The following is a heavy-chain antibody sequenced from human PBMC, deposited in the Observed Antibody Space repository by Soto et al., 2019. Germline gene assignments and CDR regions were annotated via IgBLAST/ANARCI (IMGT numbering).Heavy chain of an antibody. J-gene: IGHJ4*02. V-gene: IGHV3-33*01. Sequence: QEQLVESGGGVAQPGRSLRLSCAASGFTFTNYGMQWVRQAPGKGLEWVAVIWYDGINKHYAESVKGRFSITRDDSKNTLYMQMNSLRVEDTAVYHCARVDHYYASDFWGQGTLVTVSS. D-gene: IGHD3-3*01. CDR1: GFTFTNYG. CDR2: IWYDGINK. CDR3: ARVDHYYASDF.